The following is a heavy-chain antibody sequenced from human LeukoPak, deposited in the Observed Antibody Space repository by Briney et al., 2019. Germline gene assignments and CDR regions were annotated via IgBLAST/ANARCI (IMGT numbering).Heavy chain of an antibody. Sequence: SETLSLTCTVSGGSISSSSYYWGWIRQPPGKGLEWIGSIYYSGSTYYNPSLKSRVTISVDTSKNQFSLKLSSVTAADTAVYYCARDLYVWGSYRPLFYWGQGTLVTVSS. CDR3: ARDLYVWGSYRPLFY. CDR1: GGSISSSSYY. D-gene: IGHD3-16*02. V-gene: IGHV4-39*07. J-gene: IGHJ4*02. CDR2: IYYSGST.